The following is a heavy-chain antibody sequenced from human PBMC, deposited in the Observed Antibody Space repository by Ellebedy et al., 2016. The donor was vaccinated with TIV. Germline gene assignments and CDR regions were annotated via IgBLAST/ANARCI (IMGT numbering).Heavy chain of an antibody. V-gene: IGHV1-18*04. CDR1: GYTFTSYG. CDR2: LSSYNGNT. CDR3: ARIGGGVSGTSFDV. Sequence: AASVKVSCKASGYTFTSYGISWVRQAPGRGLEWMGWLSSYNGNTKYAQKFQGRVTMTTETSTSTTYMELRGLRSDDTALYYCARIGGGVSGTSFDVWGQGTIVTVSS. D-gene: IGHD3-16*01. J-gene: IGHJ3*01.